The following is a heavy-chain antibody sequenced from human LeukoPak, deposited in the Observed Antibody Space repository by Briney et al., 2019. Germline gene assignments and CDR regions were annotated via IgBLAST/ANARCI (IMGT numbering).Heavy chain of an antibody. CDR2: ISDSGGST. Sequence: GGSLRLSCAASGFTFSGYAMSWVRQAPGKGLEWVAGISDSGGSTYYADSVKGHLTISRDNAKNSLYLQMNSLRAEDTAVYYCASSVIATGAFDIWGQGTMVTVSS. D-gene: IGHD1-1*01. CDR3: ASSVIATGAFDI. V-gene: IGHV3-23*01. CDR1: GFTFSGYA. J-gene: IGHJ3*02.